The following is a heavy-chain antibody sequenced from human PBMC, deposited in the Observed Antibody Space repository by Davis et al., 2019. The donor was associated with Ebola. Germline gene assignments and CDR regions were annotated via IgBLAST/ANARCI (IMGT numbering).Heavy chain of an antibody. CDR1: GGSISSYY. D-gene: IGHD1-26*01. J-gene: IGHJ4*02. CDR3: GRHLVGAGLDY. V-gene: IGHV4-59*08. CDR2: VYDSGRT. Sequence: SETLSLTCTVSGGSISSYYWSWIRQPPGKGLEWIGHVYDSGRTKYNPSLKSRVTISADTSKNQFSLKLSSVAAADTAVYYCGRHLVGAGLDYWGQGTLVTVSS.